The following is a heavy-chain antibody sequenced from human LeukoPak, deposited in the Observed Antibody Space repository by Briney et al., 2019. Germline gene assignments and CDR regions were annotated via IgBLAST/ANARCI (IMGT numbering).Heavy chain of an antibody. CDR3: AELGITMIGGV. V-gene: IGHV3-48*03. J-gene: IGHJ6*04. Sequence: PGGSLRLSCVASGFTFNNYEMNWVRQAPGKGLEWVSYISSSGNTMYYADSVKGRFTISRDNAKNSLYLQMNSLRAEDTAVYYCAELGITMIGGVWGKGTTVTISS. CDR2: ISSSGNTM. CDR1: GFTFNNYE. D-gene: IGHD3-10*02.